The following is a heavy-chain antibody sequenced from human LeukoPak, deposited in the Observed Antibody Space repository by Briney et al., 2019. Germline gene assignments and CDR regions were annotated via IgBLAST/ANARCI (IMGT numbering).Heavy chain of an antibody. V-gene: IGHV3-30*03. J-gene: IGHJ5*02. CDR2: ILYDGRNK. CDR1: GFTFSNFA. CDR3: AREPPARGFDP. Sequence: GGSLRLSCAASGFTFSNFAIHWVRQAPGKGLEWVAVILYDGRNKYYGDSVEGRFTISRDNSKNTVYLEMNSLRAEDTAVYYCAREPPARGFDPWGQGTLVTVSS.